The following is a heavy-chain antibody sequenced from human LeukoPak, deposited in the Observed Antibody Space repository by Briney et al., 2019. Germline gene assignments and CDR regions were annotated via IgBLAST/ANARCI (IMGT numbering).Heavy chain of an antibody. V-gene: IGHV3-53*01. CDR3: ARDSSGYPEYFQH. CDR2: IYSGGST. D-gene: IGHD3-22*01. Sequence: GGSLRLSCAASGFTVSSNYMSWVRQAPGKGLEWVSVIYSGGSTYYADSVKGRFTISRHNSKNTLYLQMNSLRAEDTAVYYCARDSSGYPEYFQHWGQGTLVTVSS. J-gene: IGHJ1*01. CDR1: GFTVSSNY.